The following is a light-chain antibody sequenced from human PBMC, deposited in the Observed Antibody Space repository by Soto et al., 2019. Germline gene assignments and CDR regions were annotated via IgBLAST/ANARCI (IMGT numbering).Light chain of an antibody. CDR2: KVS. CDR1: QSLAYSDGNTY. V-gene: IGKV2-30*01. CDR3: MQGTHWPPYT. J-gene: IGKJ2*01. Sequence: DVVMPQSPLSLPVTLGQPASISCRSSQSLAYSDGNTYLNWFQQRPGQSPRRLIYKVSNRDSGVPDRFSGSASGTAFTLKISRVEAEDVGVYYCMQGTHWPPYTFGQGTKLEIK.